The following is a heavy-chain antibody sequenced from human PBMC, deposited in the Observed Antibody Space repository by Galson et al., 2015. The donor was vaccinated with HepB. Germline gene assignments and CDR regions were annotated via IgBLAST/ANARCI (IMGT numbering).Heavy chain of an antibody. CDR2: IYYSGST. Sequence: LSLTCTVSGGSISSGDYYWSWIRQPPGKGLEWIGYIYYSGSTYYNPSLKSRVTISVDTSKNQFSLKLSSVTAADTAVYYCAREKSVAGPYNWFDPWGQGPLVAVSS. J-gene: IGHJ5*02. CDR3: AREKSVAGPYNWFDP. D-gene: IGHD6-19*01. V-gene: IGHV4-30-4*01. CDR1: GGSISSGDYY.